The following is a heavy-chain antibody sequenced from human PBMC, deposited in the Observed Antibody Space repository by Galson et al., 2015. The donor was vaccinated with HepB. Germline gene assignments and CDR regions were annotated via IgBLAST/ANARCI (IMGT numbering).Heavy chain of an antibody. J-gene: IGHJ4*02. CDR1: GFTFSSYG. CDR3: VLGGRYDRSAYYPAPFDY. CDR2: MSYDGSNK. Sequence: SLRLSCASSGFTFSSYGMHWVRQAPGKGLEWVAVMSYDGSNKYYADSVKGRFTISRDNSKNTLYLQMNSLRAEDTAVYYCVLGGRYDRSAYYPAPFDYWGQGTLVTVSS. D-gene: IGHD3-22*01. V-gene: IGHV3-30*03.